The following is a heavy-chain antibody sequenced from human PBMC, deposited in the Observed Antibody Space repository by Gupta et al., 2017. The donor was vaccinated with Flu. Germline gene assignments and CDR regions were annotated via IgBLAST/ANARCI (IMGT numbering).Heavy chain of an antibody. CDR1: GGSFSGYY. CDR3: ARGPNVGYCTNGVCHNTGPVDY. D-gene: IGHD2-8*01. Sequence: QVQLQQWGAGLLKPSETLSLTCAVYGGSFSGYYWSWIRQPPGKGLEWIGEINHSGSTNYNPSLKSRVTISVDTSKNQFSLKLSSVTAADTAVYYCARGPNVGYCTNGVCHNTGPVDYWGQGTLVTVSS. J-gene: IGHJ4*02. V-gene: IGHV4-34*01. CDR2: INHSGST.